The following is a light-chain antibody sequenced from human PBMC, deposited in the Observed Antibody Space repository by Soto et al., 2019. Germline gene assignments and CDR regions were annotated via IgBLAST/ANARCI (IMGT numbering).Light chain of an antibody. J-gene: IGKJ1*01. V-gene: IGKV1-5*03. CDR2: KTS. CDR1: QSIGVW. CDR3: QQYINYFRT. Sequence: DIQMTQSPSTLSSSVGDRVTITCRASQSIGVWLAWYQQKPGTAPKLLIYKTSTLDSGVPLRFSGSGSGTEFTLTISSLQLDDFATYYCQQYINYFRTFGQGTKVDIK.